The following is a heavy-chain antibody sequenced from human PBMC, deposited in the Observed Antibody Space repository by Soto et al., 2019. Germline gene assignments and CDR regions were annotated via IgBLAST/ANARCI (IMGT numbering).Heavy chain of an antibody. CDR1: GVSISNSSYY. CDR3: ARGKGVMTTVSPLKKSYYFDY. J-gene: IGHJ4*02. Sequence: SETLSLTCTVSGVSISNSSYYWGWIRRPPGKGLEWIGTIYYSGITYYHPSLKSRVTISLDTSKNQFSLNLRSVTAADTAVYYCARGKGVMTTVSPLKKSYYFDYWGQGTLVTVSS. D-gene: IGHD4-17*01. CDR2: IYYSGIT. V-gene: IGHV4-39*07.